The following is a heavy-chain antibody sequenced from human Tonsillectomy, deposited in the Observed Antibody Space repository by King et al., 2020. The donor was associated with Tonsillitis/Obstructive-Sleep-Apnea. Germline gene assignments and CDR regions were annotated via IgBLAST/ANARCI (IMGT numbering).Heavy chain of an antibody. Sequence: QLVQSGAEVRKPGSSVKVSCKASGGTFSNYAISWVRQAPGQGLEWMGGVIPMFGSANYAQKFQGIVTFAADVSTSTAYMGLSSLRSEDTAVYYCARDNPEGFDYYDLTPYYYYYYMDVWGKGTTVTVSS. CDR1: GGTFSNYA. CDR3: ARDNPEGFDYYDLTPYYYYYYMDV. CDR2: VIPMFGSA. V-gene: IGHV1-69*12. D-gene: IGHD3-3*01. J-gene: IGHJ6*03.